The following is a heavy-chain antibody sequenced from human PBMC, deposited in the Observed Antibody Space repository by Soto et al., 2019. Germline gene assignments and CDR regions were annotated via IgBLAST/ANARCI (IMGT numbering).Heavy chain of an antibody. CDR3: AANRGFYYYNGMDV. Sequence: GGSLRLSCAASGFTLSSYAMTWVRQAPGKGLEWVSAISGSGGITHYADSVEGRFTISRDNSKNTLYLQMNSLRAEDTAVYYCAANRGFYYYNGMDVWGQGTTVTVSS. J-gene: IGHJ6*02. V-gene: IGHV3-23*01. CDR2: ISGSGGIT. CDR1: GFTLSSYA.